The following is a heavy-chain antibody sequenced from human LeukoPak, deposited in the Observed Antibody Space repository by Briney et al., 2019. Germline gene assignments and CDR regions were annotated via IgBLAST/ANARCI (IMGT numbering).Heavy chain of an antibody. Sequence: GGSLTLSCAASGFTFNTYGMHWVRQAPGKGLEGVAFIRDDGIKKYYADSVKGRFTISRDNSKNTLYLQMNSLRPEDTAIYYCTKDRYVPTETRSNDHWGQGTLVTVSS. CDR3: TKDRYVPTETRSNDH. V-gene: IGHV3-30*02. CDR2: IRDDGIKK. J-gene: IGHJ4*02. CDR1: GFTFNTYG. D-gene: IGHD4-17*01.